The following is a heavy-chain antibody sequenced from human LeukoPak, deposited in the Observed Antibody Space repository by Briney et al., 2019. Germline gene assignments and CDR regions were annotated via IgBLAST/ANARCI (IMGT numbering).Heavy chain of an antibody. CDR1: GFTFSSYS. D-gene: IGHD5-18*01. V-gene: IGHV3-21*01. Sequence: GGSLRLSCAASGFTFSSYSVNWVRQAPGKGLEWVSSISSSSSYIYYADSVKGRFTISRDNAKNSLYLQMNSLRAEDTAVYYCARWIQLWYYFDYWGQGTLVTVSS. J-gene: IGHJ4*02. CDR2: ISSSSSYI. CDR3: ARWIQLWYYFDY.